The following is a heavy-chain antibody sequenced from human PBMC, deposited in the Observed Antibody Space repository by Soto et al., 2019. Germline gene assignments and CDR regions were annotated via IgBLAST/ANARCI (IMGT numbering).Heavy chain of an antibody. CDR1: GGSISSGYYY. V-gene: IGHV4-30-4*01. Sequence: PSETLSLTGTVSGGSISSGYYYWSWIRQPPGKGLEWIGYIYYIGSTYYNPSLKSRVTISVDTSKNQFSLKLSSVTAADTSVYYSARDRGVVTATVLYFDYWGQRTRVAVCS. J-gene: IGHJ4*02. CDR2: IYYIGST. D-gene: IGHD2-21*02. CDR3: ARDRGVVTATVLYFDY.